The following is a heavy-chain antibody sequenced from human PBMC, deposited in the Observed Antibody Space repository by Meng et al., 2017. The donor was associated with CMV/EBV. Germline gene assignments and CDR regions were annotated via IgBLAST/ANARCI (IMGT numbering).Heavy chain of an antibody. CDR1: GGTFSSYA. Sequence: KASGGTFSSYAISWVRQAPGQGLEGMGGIIPIFGTANYAQKFQGRVTITTDESTSTAYMELSSLRSEDTAVYYCARAGGSGSYNFDYWGQGTLVTVSS. V-gene: IGHV1-69*05. D-gene: IGHD1-26*01. J-gene: IGHJ4*02. CDR2: IIPIFGTA. CDR3: ARAGGSGSYNFDY.